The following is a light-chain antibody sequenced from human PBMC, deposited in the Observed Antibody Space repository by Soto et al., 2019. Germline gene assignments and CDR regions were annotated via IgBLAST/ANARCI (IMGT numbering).Light chain of an antibody. CDR1: RSNIGAGYD. CDR2: GNS. V-gene: IGLV1-40*01. J-gene: IGLJ2*01. Sequence: QPVLTQPPSVSGAPGQRVTISCTGSRSNIGAGYDVHWYQQLPGTAPNLLIYGNSNRPSGVPDRFSGSKSGTSASLAITGLQAEDEADYYCQSYDSSLSGYVVFGGGTKLTV. CDR3: QSYDSSLSGYVV.